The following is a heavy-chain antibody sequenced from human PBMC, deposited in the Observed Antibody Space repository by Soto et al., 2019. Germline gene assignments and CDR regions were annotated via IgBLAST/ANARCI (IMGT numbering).Heavy chain of an antibody. V-gene: IGHV4-30-4*01. CDR1: CGSIISGDYY. J-gene: IGHJ1*01. CDR2: IYYSGST. Sequence: PSETLSLTCTFSCGSIISGDYYWSWIRQPPGKGLEWIGYIYYSGSTYYNPSLKSRVTISVDTSKNQFSLKLSSVTAADTAVYYCARDENHTFQHWGQGTLVTVSS. CDR3: ARDENHTFQH.